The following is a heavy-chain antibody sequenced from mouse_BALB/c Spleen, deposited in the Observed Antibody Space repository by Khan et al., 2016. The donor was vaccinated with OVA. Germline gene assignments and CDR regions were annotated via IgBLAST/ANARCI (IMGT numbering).Heavy chain of an antibody. V-gene: IGHV1-76*01. CDR2: IYPGTNST. CDR1: GYIFTSYW. J-gene: IGHJ3*01. CDR3: ARDGPDGAWFVY. Sequence: VKLMESGAELVRPGASVKLSCKTSGYIFTSYWIHWVKQRSGQGLEWIARIYPGTNSTYYNEKFKGKATLTAAKSSSTAYMQLSSLESEDSAVYFCARDGPDGAWFVYWGQGTLVTVAA. D-gene: IGHD2-3*01.